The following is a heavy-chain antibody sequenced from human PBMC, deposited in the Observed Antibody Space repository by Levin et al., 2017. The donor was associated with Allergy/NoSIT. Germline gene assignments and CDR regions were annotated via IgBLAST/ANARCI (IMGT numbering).Heavy chain of an antibody. CDR3: ARVGLSPTVVTNYGMDV. V-gene: IGHV6-1*01. J-gene: IGHJ6*02. CDR2: TYYRSKWYN. Sequence: SQTLSLTCAISGDSVSSNSAAWNWIRQSPSRGLEWLGRTYYRSKWYNDYAVSVKSRITINPDTSKNQFSLQLNSVTPEDTAVYYCARVGLSPTVVTNYGMDVWGQGTTVTVSS. CDR1: GDSVSSNSAA. D-gene: IGHD4-23*01.